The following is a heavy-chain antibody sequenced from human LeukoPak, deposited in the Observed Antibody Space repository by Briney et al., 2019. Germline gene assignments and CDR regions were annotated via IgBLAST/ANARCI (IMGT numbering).Heavy chain of an antibody. Sequence: SMTLSLTCAVRGGTLSGFNWCWGRQPPGKGLEWSGEINHCGSTNYNPYLKSSVTISAAESKNEVSLDLTSVTAADTAVYYCAREVYYYDSSGSLGAFDIWGQGTMVTVSS. J-gene: IGHJ3*02. CDR3: AREVYYYDSSGSLGAFDI. D-gene: IGHD3-22*01. CDR1: GGTLSGFN. V-gene: IGHV4-34*01. CDR2: INHCGST.